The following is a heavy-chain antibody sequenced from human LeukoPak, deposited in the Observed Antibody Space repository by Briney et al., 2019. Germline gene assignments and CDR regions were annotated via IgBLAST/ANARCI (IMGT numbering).Heavy chain of an antibody. V-gene: IGHV3-23*01. CDR3: ARTRPYGSSWLGYFDY. J-gene: IGHJ4*02. CDR2: ISGSGGST. Sequence: PGGSLRLSCAASGFTFSSYAMSWVRQAPGKGLEWVSAISGSGGSTYYADSVKGRFTISRDNSKNTLYLQMNSLRAEDTAVYYCARTRPYGSSWLGYFDYWGQGTLVTVSS. CDR1: GFTFSSYA. D-gene: IGHD6-13*01.